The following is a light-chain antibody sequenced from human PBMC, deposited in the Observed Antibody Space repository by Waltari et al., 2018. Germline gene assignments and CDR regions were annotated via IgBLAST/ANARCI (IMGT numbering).Light chain of an antibody. Sequence: DIVMTQSPDSLAVSLGERATINCRSSQSVLFSPNNNNYLAWYQQKPGQPPKLLIYRASTRESGVPDRFSGSGSGTDVTLTISSLQAEDVAVYYCQQYFSTPLTFGGGTKVEIK. V-gene: IGKV4-1*01. CDR1: QSVLFSPNNNNY. CDR2: RAS. J-gene: IGKJ4*01. CDR3: QQYFSTPLT.